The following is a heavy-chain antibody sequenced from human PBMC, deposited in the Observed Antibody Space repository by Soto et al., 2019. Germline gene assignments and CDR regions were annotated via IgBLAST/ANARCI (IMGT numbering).Heavy chain of an antibody. D-gene: IGHD6-13*01. CDR1: GYSFTSYW. J-gene: IGHJ6*02. CDR3: ARHRYSSSWAVIYYYYGMDV. Sequence: GESLKISCKGSGYSFTSYWIGWVRQMPGKGLEWMGIIYPGDSDTRYSPSLQGQVTISADKSISTAYLQWSSLKASDTAMYYCARHRYSSSWAVIYYYYGMDVWGQGTTVTVSS. CDR2: IYPGDSDT. V-gene: IGHV5-51*01.